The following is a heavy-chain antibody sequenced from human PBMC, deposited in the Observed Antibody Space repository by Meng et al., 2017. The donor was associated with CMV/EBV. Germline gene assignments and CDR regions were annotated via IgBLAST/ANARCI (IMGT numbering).Heavy chain of an antibody. CDR3: ARTGEYPTFDY. CDR1: GGSISIGDYY. D-gene: IGHD2/OR15-2a*01. Sequence: VQPAESGPGLVKPSQTLSLTCTVSGGSISIGDYYWSWLRQPPGKGLEWIGYIYYSGSTYYNPSLKSRVTISVDTSKNQFSLKLSSVTAADTAVYYCARTGEYPTFDYWGQGTLVTVSS. V-gene: IGHV4-30-4*08. J-gene: IGHJ4*02. CDR2: IYYSGST.